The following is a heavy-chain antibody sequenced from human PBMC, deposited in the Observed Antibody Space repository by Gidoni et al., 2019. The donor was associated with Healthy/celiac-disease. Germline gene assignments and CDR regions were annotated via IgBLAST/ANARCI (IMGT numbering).Heavy chain of an antibody. J-gene: IGHJ4*02. CDR3: ARETPGHSNGWYMAFDY. V-gene: IGHV3-30-3*01. CDR2: ISYDGSNK. Sequence: QVQLVESGGGVVQPGRSLRLSCAASGFTFSSYAMHWVRQAPGKGLEWVAVISYDGSNKYYADSVKGRFTISRDNSKNTLYLQMNSLRAEDTAVYYCARETPGHSNGWYMAFDYWGQGTLVTVSS. CDR1: GFTFSSYA. D-gene: IGHD6-19*01.